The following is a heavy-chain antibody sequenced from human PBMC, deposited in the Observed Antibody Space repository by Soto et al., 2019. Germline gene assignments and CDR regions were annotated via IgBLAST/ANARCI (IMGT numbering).Heavy chain of an antibody. CDR1: GYTFTGYY. CDR2: INPNSGGT. Sequence: QVQLGQSGAEVKKPGASVKVSCKASGYTFTGYYMHWVRQAPGQGLEWMGWINPNSGGTNYAQKSQGWVTMTRDTSISTAYMELSRLRSDDTAVYYCAREAHYYGSGKEGMDVWGQGTTVTVSS. D-gene: IGHD3-10*01. CDR3: AREAHYYGSGKEGMDV. J-gene: IGHJ6*02. V-gene: IGHV1-2*04.